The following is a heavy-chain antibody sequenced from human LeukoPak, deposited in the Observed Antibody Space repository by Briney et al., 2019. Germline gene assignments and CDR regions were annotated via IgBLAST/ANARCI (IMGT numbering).Heavy chain of an antibody. D-gene: IGHD3-22*01. J-gene: IGHJ4*02. V-gene: IGHV4-59*01. CDR1: GGSISSYY. Sequence: SETLSLTCTVSGGSISSYYWSWIRQPPGKGLEWIGYIYYSGSTNYNPSLKSRVTISVDTSKNQFSLKLSSVTAADTAVYYCARENYYDSSGHLDYWCQGTLVTVSS. CDR3: ARENYYDSSGHLDY. CDR2: IYYSGST.